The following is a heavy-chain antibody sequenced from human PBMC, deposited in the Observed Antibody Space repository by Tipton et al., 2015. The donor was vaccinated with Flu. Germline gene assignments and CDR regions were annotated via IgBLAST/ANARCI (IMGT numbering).Heavy chain of an antibody. CDR1: GFTFSDYD. Sequence: SLRLSCVASGFTFSDYDMHWVRQAPGKGLEWLAVIQYDGSWEKYAGSVRGRFTIFRDNSKNTLFLQMNSLTAEDTGLYYCAKESDAFDVWGQGTMVTVSS. CDR3: AKESDAFDV. J-gene: IGHJ3*01. V-gene: IGHV3-30*18. CDR2: IQYDGSWE.